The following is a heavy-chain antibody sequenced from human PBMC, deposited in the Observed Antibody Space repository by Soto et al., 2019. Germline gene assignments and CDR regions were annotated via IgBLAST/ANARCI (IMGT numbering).Heavy chain of an antibody. Sequence: GGSLRLSCTASGFTFSSYAMSWVRQAPGKGLEWVSAISGSGGSTYYADSVKGRFTISRDNSKNTLYLQMNSLRAEDTAVYYCAKLGGDSSGYYYSNYFDYWGQGTLVTVSS. V-gene: IGHV3-23*01. CDR3: AKLGGDSSGYYYSNYFDY. D-gene: IGHD3-22*01. J-gene: IGHJ4*02. CDR2: ISGSGGST. CDR1: GFTFSSYA.